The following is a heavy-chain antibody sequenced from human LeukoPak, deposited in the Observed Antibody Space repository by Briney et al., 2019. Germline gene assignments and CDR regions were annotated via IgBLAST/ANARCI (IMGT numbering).Heavy chain of an antibody. CDR1: GFTFSSYW. J-gene: IGHJ6*04. CDR2: IKQDGSEK. CDR3: ARDSTRSAAKGFGAYYYYGMDV. V-gene: IGHV3-7*03. Sequence: PGGSLRLSCAASGFTFSSYWMSWVRQAPGKGLEGVANIKQDGSEKYYVDSVKGRFTISRDNAKNSLYLQMNSLRAEDTAVYYCARDSTRSAAKGFGAYYYYGMDVWGKGTTVTVSS. D-gene: IGHD2-2*01.